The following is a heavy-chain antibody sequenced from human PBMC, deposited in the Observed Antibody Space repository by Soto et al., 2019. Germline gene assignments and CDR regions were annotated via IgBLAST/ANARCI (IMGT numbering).Heavy chain of an antibody. V-gene: IGHV1-46*01. CDR1: GYSFTSFY. J-gene: IGHJ4*02. Sequence: QVQLVQSGAEVKKPGASVKVSCKASGYSFTSFYIHWVRQAPGQGLEWMGIINPIGGSTTYAQRFQGSVTMTRDTSTSTVYMELSSLRSDYTAVYYCARDRGDYWGQGTLVTVSS. D-gene: IGHD3-10*01. CDR3: ARDRGDY. CDR2: INPIGGST.